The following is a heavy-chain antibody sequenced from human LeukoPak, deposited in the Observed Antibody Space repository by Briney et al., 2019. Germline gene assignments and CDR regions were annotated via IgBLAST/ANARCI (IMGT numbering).Heavy chain of an antibody. CDR1: GFTFSSYS. Sequence: GGSLRLTCAASGFTFSSYSMNWVRQAPGKGLEWVSYISSSSSTIYYADSVKGRFTISRDNAKNSLYLQMNSLRAEDTAVYYCARESVTLDYWGQGTLVTVSS. CDR2: ISSSSSTI. CDR3: ARESVTLDY. D-gene: IGHD4-17*01. J-gene: IGHJ4*02. V-gene: IGHV3-48*01.